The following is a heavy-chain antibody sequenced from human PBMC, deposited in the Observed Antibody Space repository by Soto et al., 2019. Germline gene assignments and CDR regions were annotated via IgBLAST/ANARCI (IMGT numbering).Heavy chain of an antibody. J-gene: IGHJ4*02. D-gene: IGHD3-3*01. CDR2: IYPSDSAT. CDR3: ARRGVSTRTFDY. Sequence: PGESLKTSWKCSGSNFAGYWLAWVRPLPRKGVELMGIIYPSDSATRYRPSFQGQVTISADKTIGSAYLRWSSLGASDTDMYYCARRGVSTRTFDYWGQGTPVTVSS. V-gene: IGHV5-51*01. CDR1: GSNFAGYW.